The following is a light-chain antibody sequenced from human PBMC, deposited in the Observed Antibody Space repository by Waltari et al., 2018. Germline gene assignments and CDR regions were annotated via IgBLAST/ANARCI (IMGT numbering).Light chain of an antibody. J-gene: IGKJ1*01. CDR3: MQRLQTPWT. Sequence: DTVMTQSPLSLTVTPGEPASISCRSSQSLVYSNGDNHMDWYLQKPGQSPQLLIYLGSHRASGVPDRFSGSGSGTDFTLGISRVEAEDLGVYYCMQRLQTPWTFGQGTKVEIK. V-gene: IGKV2-28*01. CDR2: LGS. CDR1: QSLVYSNGDNH.